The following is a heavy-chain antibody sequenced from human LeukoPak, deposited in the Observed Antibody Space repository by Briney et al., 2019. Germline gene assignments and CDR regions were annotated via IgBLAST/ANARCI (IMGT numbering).Heavy chain of an antibody. Sequence: ASVKVSCTASGGTFSSYAISWVRQAPGQGLEWMGGIIPIFGTANYAQKFQGRVTITADESTSTAYMELSSLRSEDTAVYYCARDFPVVPADYYYYGMDVWGQGTTVTVSS. J-gene: IGHJ6*02. CDR2: IIPIFGTA. CDR3: ARDFPVVPADYYYYGMDV. CDR1: GGTFSSYA. V-gene: IGHV1-69*13. D-gene: IGHD2-2*01.